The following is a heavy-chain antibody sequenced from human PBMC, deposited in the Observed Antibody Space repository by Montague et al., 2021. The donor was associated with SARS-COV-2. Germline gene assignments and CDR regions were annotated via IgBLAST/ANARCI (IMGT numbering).Heavy chain of an antibody. CDR2: IYSSGST. V-gene: IGHV4-61*02. D-gene: IGHD4-17*01. Sequence: TLSLTSTVSGGSIRSGSYYWSWIRQPAGKGLERIGRIYSSGSTNYNPSLKSRVTMSVDTSKNQFSLKVSSVTAADTAVYYCARDYGDYSYYYGLDVWGQGTTVTVSS. CDR3: ARDYGDYSYYYGLDV. J-gene: IGHJ6*02. CDR1: GGSIRSGSYY.